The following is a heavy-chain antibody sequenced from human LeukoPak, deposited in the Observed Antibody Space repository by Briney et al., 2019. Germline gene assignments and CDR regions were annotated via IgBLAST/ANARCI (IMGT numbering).Heavy chain of an antibody. D-gene: IGHD4-17*01. CDR1: GDTVSSSSAA. Sequence: SQTLSLTCAISGDTVSSSSAAWSWIRQSPSRGLEWLGRAYYRSKWYSDYAVSVKSRITINPDTSKNQFSLQLNSVTPEDTAVYYCARGGTTVQRVHYYYYYMDVWGKGTTVTVSS. CDR2: AYYRSKWYS. J-gene: IGHJ6*03. CDR3: ARGGTTVQRVHYYYYYMDV. V-gene: IGHV6-1*01.